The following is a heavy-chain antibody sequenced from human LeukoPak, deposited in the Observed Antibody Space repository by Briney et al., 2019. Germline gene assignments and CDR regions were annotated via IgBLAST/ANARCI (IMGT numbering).Heavy chain of an antibody. CDR2: IYYSGST. CDR3: ARCYGDYLDP. Sequence: SETLSLTCTVSGGSVSSSNYYWGWIRQPPGTGLEWIGSIYYSGSTYYNPSLKSRVTISVDTSKNQFSLKLSSVTAADAAVYYCARCYGDYLDPWGQGTLVTVSS. V-gene: IGHV4-39*07. D-gene: IGHD4-17*01. CDR1: GGSVSSSNYY. J-gene: IGHJ5*02.